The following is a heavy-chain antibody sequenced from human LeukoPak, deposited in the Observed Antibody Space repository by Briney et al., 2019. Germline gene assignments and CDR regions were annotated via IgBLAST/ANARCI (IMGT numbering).Heavy chain of an antibody. CDR1: GFPVSSNY. V-gene: IGHV3-53*01. CDR3: ARGGSYGTAGPKFDY. Sequence: PGGSLLLSCAASGFPVSSNYMSWVRPAPGKGLEWVSVIYSGGSTYYADSVKGRFTISRDNSKNTLYLQMNSLRAEDTAVYYCARGGSYGTAGPKFDYWGQGTLVTVSS. CDR2: IYSGGST. J-gene: IGHJ4*02. D-gene: IGHD2-8*02.